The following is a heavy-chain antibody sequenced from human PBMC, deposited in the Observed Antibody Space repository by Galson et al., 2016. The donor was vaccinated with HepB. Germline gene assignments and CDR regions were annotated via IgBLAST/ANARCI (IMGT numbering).Heavy chain of an antibody. CDR3: AKGAAAYKVDWFDP. CDR1: GFTFSSYA. V-gene: IGHV3-23*01. CDR2: IIGSGVNT. Sequence: SLRLSCAASGFTFSSYAMTWVRQTPGKGLEWLSSIIGSGVNTFYADSVKGRFTISRDNSNNALYLKMNSLRAEDTAIYYCAKGAAAYKVDWFDPWGQGTLVTVSS. D-gene: IGHD6-13*01. J-gene: IGHJ5*02.